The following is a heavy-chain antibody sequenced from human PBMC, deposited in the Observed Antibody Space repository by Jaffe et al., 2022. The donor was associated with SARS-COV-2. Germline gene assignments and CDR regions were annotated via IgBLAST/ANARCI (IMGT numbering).Heavy chain of an antibody. CDR2: MYYSGST. V-gene: IGHV4-31*03. CDR1: GGSISSSGYY. CDR3: ARGSGTSKTLGY. D-gene: IGHD3-16*01. Sequence: QVQLQESGPGLVQPSQTMSLTCTVSGGSISSSGYYWSWIRQQPGKGLEWIGYMYYSGSTYYNPSLKSRVTISIDTSKNQFSLQLSSVTAADTAVYYCARGSGTSKTLGYWGQGTLVTVSS. J-gene: IGHJ4*02.